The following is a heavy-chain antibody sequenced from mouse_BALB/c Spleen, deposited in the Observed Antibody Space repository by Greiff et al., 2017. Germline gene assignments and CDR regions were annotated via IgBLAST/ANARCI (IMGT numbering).Heavy chain of an antibody. D-gene: IGHD2-14*01. CDR3: ARDNYRTGYAMDY. V-gene: IGHV2-9*02. CDR2: IWAGGST. Sequence: VQLVESGPGLVAPSQSLSITCTVSGFSLTSYGVHWVRQPPGKGLEWLGVIWAGGSTNYNSALMSRLSISKDNSKSQVFLKMNSLQTDDTAMYYCARDNYRTGYAMDYWGQGTSVTVSS. CDR1: GFSLTSYG. J-gene: IGHJ4*01.